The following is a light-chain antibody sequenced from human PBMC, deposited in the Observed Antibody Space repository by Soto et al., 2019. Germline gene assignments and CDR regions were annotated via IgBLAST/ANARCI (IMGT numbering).Light chain of an antibody. V-gene: IGKV3-20*01. CDR3: QYYGSSHSNT. Sequence: EVVLTHSRYTLSLSPVERAPLSCSAIQSISSNYLAWYQHKPVQAPRLLIYDASSKATGTPDRFSGSGSGTDFTLTISRLEPEDFAVYYCQYYGSSHSNTFGQGTRLEIK. CDR1: QSISSNY. CDR2: DAS. J-gene: IGKJ5*01.